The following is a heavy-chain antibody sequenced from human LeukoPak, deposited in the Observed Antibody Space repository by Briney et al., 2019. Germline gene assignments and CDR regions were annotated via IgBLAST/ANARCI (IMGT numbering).Heavy chain of an antibody. V-gene: IGHV4-59*01. Sequence: SETLSLTCTVSGDSITTDHWTWLRQPPGKGLEWIGSIQDSGRTNYNPTLQSRVTISADRSESRFSLRLNSVTTADTAVYYCARRLGLRPPFDYWGQGTLATVSS. CDR3: ARRLGLRPPFDY. CDR2: IQDSGRT. J-gene: IGHJ4*02. CDR1: GDSITTDH. D-gene: IGHD3-16*01.